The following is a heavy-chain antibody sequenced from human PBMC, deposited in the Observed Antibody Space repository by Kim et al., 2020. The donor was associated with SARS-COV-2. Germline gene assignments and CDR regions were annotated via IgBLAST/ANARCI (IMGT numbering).Heavy chain of an antibody. Sequence: SETLSLTCAVSGGSISSGGYSWSWIRQPPGKGLEWIGYIYHSGSTYYNPSLKSRVTISVDRSKNQFSLKLSSVTAADTAVYYCARGIAARHYFDYWGQGTLVTVSS. J-gene: IGHJ4*02. D-gene: IGHD6-6*01. V-gene: IGHV4-30-2*01. CDR3: ARGIAARHYFDY. CDR1: GGSISSGGYS. CDR2: IYHSGST.